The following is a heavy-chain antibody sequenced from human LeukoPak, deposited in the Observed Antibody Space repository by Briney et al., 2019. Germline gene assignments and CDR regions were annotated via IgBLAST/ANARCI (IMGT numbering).Heavy chain of an antibody. CDR2: ISAYNGNT. CDR3: ARLLSGYDLALNDF. D-gene: IGHD5-12*01. Sequence: ASVKVSCTASGYTFTSYGISWVRQAPGQGLEWMGWISAYNGNTNYAQKLQGRVTMTTDTSTSTAYMELRSLRSDDTAVYYCARLLSGYDLALNDFWGQGTLVTVSS. J-gene: IGHJ4*02. V-gene: IGHV1-18*01. CDR1: GYTFTSYG.